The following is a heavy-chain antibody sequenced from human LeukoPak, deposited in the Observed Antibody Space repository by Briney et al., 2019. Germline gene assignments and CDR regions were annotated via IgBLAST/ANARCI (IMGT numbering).Heavy chain of an antibody. CDR2: ISYDGSNK. D-gene: IGHD3-10*01. V-gene: IGHV3-30-3*01. CDR3: ARDGRYYYGSGGHFDY. Sequence: GGSLRLSCAASGFIFSSYAMHWVRQAPGKGLEWVAVISYDGSNKYYADSVKGRFTISRDNSKNTLYLQMNSLRAEDTAVYYCARDGRYYYGSGGHFDYWGQGTLVTVSS. CDR1: GFIFSSYA. J-gene: IGHJ4*02.